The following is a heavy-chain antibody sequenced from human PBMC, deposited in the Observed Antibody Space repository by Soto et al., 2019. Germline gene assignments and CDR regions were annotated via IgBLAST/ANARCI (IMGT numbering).Heavy chain of an antibody. Sequence: EVQLVESGGGLVQPGGSLRLSCAASGIPVSSNYMTWVRQAPGKGLEWVSVLHSGGDTYYANSVKGRFTISRHDSTNTLFRQMNSLTPEDTAVYYCARDAPYYYASRMDVWGHGTTVTVSS. J-gene: IGHJ6*02. CDR1: GIPVSSNY. V-gene: IGHV3-53*04. CDR2: LHSGGDT. D-gene: IGHD3-10*01. CDR3: ARDAPYYYASRMDV.